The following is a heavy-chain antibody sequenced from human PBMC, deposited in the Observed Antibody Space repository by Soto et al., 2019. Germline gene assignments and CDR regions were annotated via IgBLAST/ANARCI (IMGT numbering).Heavy chain of an antibody. D-gene: IGHD2-2*02. CDR2: IYPGDSSA. J-gene: IGHJ6*02. CDR1: GYTFTNYW. CDR3: ARLGLTSYCSSTSCYTMDV. Sequence: GESLKISCKGSGYTFTNYWIGWVRQMPGKGLEWMGIIYPGDSSARYSPSFEGQVTISADKSINTAYLQWSSLRASDTAMYYCARLGLTSYCSSTSCYTMDVCGQRTTVTVSS. V-gene: IGHV5-51*01.